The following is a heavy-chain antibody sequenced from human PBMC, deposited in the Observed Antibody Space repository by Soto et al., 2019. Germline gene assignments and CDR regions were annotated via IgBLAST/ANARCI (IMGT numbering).Heavy chain of an antibody. CDR1: GDSVSSNSAA. Sequence: SQTLSLTCAISGDSVSSNSAAWNWIRRSPSRGLEWLGRTYYRSKWYNDYAVSVKSRITINPDTSRNQFSLQLNSVTPEDTAVYFCARDRYANTYFDYWGQGTLVTVSS. CDR3: ARDRYANTYFDY. J-gene: IGHJ4*02. V-gene: IGHV6-1*01. D-gene: IGHD1-1*01. CDR2: TYYRSKWYN.